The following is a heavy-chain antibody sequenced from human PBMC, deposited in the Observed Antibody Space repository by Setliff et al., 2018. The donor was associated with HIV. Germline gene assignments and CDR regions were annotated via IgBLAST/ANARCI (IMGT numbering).Heavy chain of an antibody. CDR1: GGSFSSSSYY. CDR2: INYSGNT. CDR3: ARLFQWMSYGFDI. V-gene: IGHV4-39*01. J-gene: IGHJ3*02. Sequence: LVNPSETLSLTCSVSGGSFSSSSYYWGWIRQSPGKGLEWIGSINYSGNTYYSLSLKTRVTISVDTSKNQFSLRLTSVTAADTGVYFCARLFQWMSYGFDIWGQGTMVTVSS. D-gene: IGHD5-12*01.